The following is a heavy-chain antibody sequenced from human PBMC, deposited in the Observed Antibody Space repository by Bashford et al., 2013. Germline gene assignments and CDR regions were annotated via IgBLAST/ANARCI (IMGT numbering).Heavy chain of an antibody. V-gene: IGHV4-39*01. CDR1: GGSISSSSYY. D-gene: IGHD3-9*01. J-gene: IGHJ5*02. Sequence: SSETLSLTCTVSGGSISSSSYYWGWIRQPPGKGLEWIGSIYYTGIVYYNPSLRSRLTISVDTSENQFSLRLTSVTAADTAVYYCVRTATTGYYPAWGQGSLVTVSS. CDR2: IYYTGIV. CDR3: VRTATTGYYPA.